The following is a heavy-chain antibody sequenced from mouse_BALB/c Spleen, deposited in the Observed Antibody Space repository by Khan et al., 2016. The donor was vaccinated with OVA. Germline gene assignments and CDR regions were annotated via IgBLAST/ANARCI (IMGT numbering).Heavy chain of an antibody. V-gene: IGHV5-6*01. CDR1: GFTFSTYG. CDR3: TRLAYYYDSEGFAY. CDR2: VSTGGSYT. Sequence: EVELVESGGDLVKPGGSLKLSCAASGFTFSTYGMSWVRQAPDKRLEWVATVSTGGSYTYYPDSVKGRFTISRDNAKNTQYLQMSGLRYEDTAMFYCTRLAYYYDSEGFAYWGQGTLVTVSA. J-gene: IGHJ3*01. D-gene: IGHD1-1*01.